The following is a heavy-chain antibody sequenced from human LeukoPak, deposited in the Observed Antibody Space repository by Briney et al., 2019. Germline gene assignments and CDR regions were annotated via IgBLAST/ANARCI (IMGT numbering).Heavy chain of an antibody. J-gene: IGHJ5*02. V-gene: IGHV4-34*01. CDR2: INHIGST. CDR1: GFTFSSYS. Sequence: GSLRLSCAASGFTFSSYSMNWVRQPPGKGLEWIGEINHIGSTNYNPSLKSRVTISVDTSKNQFSLKLSSVTAADTAVYYCARLHYYGSGSYAAWFDPWGQGTLVTVSS. D-gene: IGHD3-10*01. CDR3: ARLHYYGSGSYAAWFDP.